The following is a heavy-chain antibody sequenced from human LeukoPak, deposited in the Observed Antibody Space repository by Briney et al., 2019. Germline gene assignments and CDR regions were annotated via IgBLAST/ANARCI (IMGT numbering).Heavy chain of an antibody. Sequence: GGSLRLSCAASGFTVSANYMSWVRRSPGKGLEWVSIIYSGGSTDYADSVKGRFTISKDNSKNTVFLQMNSLRAEDTAMYYCASLYCSRGSCAFDVWGQGTLVTVSP. J-gene: IGHJ5*02. D-gene: IGHD2-15*01. CDR3: ASLYCSRGSCAFDV. CDR1: GFTVSANY. V-gene: IGHV3-66*01. CDR2: IYSGGST.